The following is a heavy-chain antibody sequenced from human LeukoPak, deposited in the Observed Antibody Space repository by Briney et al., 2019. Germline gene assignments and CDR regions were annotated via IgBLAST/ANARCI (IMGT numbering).Heavy chain of an antibody. Sequence: ASVKVSCRASGYTFTSYDINWVRQATGQGLEWMGWMNPNSGNTGYAQKFQGRVTMTRNTSIITAYMELNSLRSEDTAVYYCARGISGLWFGNYYYYYYMDVWGKGTTVTVSS. J-gene: IGHJ6*03. V-gene: IGHV1-8*01. CDR3: ARGISGLWFGNYYYYYYMDV. CDR2: MNPNSGNT. CDR1: GYTFTSYD. D-gene: IGHD3-10*01.